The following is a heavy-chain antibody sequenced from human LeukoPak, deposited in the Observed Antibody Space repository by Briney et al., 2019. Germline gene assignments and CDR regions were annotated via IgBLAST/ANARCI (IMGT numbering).Heavy chain of an antibody. D-gene: IGHD3-10*01. CDR2: INPNSGGT. CDR3: ATGSITMVRGVQLNWFDP. J-gene: IGHJ5*02. Sequence: ASVKVSCKASGYTFTSYGISWVRQAPGQGLEWMGWINPNSGGTNYAQKFQGRVTMTRDTSISTAYMELSRLRSDDTAVYYCATGSITMVRGVQLNWFDPWGQGTLVTVSS. CDR1: GYTFTSYG. V-gene: IGHV1-2*02.